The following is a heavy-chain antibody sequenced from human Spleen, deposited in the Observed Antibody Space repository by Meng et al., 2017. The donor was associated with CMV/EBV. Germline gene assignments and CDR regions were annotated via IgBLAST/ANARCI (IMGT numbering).Heavy chain of an antibody. CDR1: GFTFSDYY. Sequence: GESLKISCAASGFTFSDYYMSWIRQVPGQGLECVSYISSSGSTTYYAESVKGRFTISRDNAQNSLYLQMNNLSAEDTAGYYCARSRNTGGYYYYGMDVWGQGTTVTVSS. CDR2: ISSSGSTT. D-gene: IGHD3-16*01. V-gene: IGHV3-11*01. J-gene: IGHJ6*02. CDR3: ARSRNTGGYYYYGMDV.